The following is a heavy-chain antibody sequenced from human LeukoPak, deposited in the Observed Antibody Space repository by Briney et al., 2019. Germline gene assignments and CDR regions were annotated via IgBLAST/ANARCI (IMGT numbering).Heavy chain of an antibody. V-gene: IGHV1-18*01. CDR3: ARDRPYDFWSGYQEVIRFDP. CDR1: GYTFTSYG. J-gene: IGHJ5*02. D-gene: IGHD3-3*01. CDR2: ISAYNGNT. Sequence: GASVKVSCKASGYTFTSYGISWVRQAPGQGLEWMGWISAYNGNTNYAQKLQGRVTMTTDTSTSTAYMELRSLRSDDTAVYYCARDRPYDFWSGYQEVIRFDPWGQGTLVTVSS.